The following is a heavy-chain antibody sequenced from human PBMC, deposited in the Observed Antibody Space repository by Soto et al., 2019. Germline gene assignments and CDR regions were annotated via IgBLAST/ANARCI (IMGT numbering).Heavy chain of an antibody. V-gene: IGHV3-15*07. J-gene: IGHJ4*02. CDR2: IKSKTDGGTT. CDR3: TTTSRITIFGVAPFAY. CDR1: GFTFSNAW. Sequence: GGSLRLSCAASGFTFSNAWMNWVRQAPGKGLEWVGRIKSKTDGGTTDYAAPVKGRFTISRDDSKNTLYLQMNSLKTEDTAVYYCTTTSRITIFGVAPFAYWGQGTLVTVSS. D-gene: IGHD3-3*01.